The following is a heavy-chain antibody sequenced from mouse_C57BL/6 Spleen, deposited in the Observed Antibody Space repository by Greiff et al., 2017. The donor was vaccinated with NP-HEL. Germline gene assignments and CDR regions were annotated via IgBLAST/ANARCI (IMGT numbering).Heavy chain of an antibody. V-gene: IGHV1-69*01. CDR3: TRRADDYDVDY. D-gene: IGHD2-4*01. J-gene: IGHJ2*01. CDR1: GYTFTSYW. CDR2: IDPSDSYT. Sequence: QVQLQQPGAELVMPGASVKLSCKASGYTFTSYWMHWVKQRPGQGLEWIGEIDPSDSYTNYNQKFKGKSTLTVDKSSSTAYMQLSSLTSEDSAVYYVTRRADDYDVDYWGHSTTLTVSS.